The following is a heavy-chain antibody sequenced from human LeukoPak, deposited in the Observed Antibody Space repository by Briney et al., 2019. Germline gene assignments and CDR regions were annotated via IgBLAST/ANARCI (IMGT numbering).Heavy chain of an antibody. CDR1: GFTFSNAW. CDR3: AKDMGATRTIDY. V-gene: IGHV3-48*01. Sequence: GGSLRLSCAASGFTFSNAWMSWVRQAPGKGLEWVSYISSSGSTIYYADSVKGRFTISRGNSKNTVYLQMNSLRVEDTAVYYCAKDMGATRTIDYWGQGTLVTVSS. CDR2: ISSSGSTI. D-gene: IGHD1-26*01. J-gene: IGHJ4*02.